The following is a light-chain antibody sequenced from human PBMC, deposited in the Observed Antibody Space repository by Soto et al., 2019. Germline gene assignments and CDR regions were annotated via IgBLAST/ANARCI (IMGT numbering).Light chain of an antibody. V-gene: IGKV3-20*01. CDR1: QSVFNSY. Sequence: EIVLTQSPGTLSLSPGERATLSCRASQSVFNSYLAWYQQKPGQAPRLLIYATSSRATDIPDRFRGSGSGTDFTLTISRLEPEDFAVYYCNQYGGSPRTFGQGTRLDIK. J-gene: IGKJ2*01. CDR3: NQYGGSPRT. CDR2: ATS.